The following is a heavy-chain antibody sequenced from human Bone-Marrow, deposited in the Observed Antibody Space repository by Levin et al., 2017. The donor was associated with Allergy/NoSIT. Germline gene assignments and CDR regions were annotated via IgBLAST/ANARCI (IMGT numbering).Heavy chain of an antibody. CDR3: ARATDYDYVWGSYPDT. Sequence: SETLSLTCAAYGGSFSGYYWSWIRQPPGKGLEWIGEINHSGSTNYNPSLKSRVTISVDTSKNQFSLKLSSVTAADTAVYYWARATDYDYVWGSYPDTWGQGTLVTVSS. V-gene: IGHV4-34*01. CDR1: GGSFSGYY. J-gene: IGHJ4*02. CDR2: INHSGST. D-gene: IGHD3-16*02.